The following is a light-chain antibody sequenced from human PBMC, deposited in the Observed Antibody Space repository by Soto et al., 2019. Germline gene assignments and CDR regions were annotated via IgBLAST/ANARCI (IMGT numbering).Light chain of an antibody. Sequence: MTQSPATLSVSPGERPTLSCRASQSVSSNLAWYQQKPGKAPQLLIYAASSLLSGVPSRFSGTGSETDFTLTISSLQPEDFATYHCQQAYSSPWTFGQGTKV. J-gene: IGKJ1*01. CDR3: QQAYSSPWT. CDR1: QSVSSN. V-gene: IGKV1-12*02. CDR2: AAS.